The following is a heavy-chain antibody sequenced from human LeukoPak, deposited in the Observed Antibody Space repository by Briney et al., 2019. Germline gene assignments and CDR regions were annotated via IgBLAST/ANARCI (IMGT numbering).Heavy chain of an antibody. CDR2: IYYSGST. V-gene: IGHV4-59*01. D-gene: IGHD6-13*01. CDR1: GGSISSYY. CDR3: ARGMQQLYHFDS. Sequence: SETLSLTCAVSGGSISSYYWSWIRQPPGKGLEWIGYIYYSGSTNYNPSLKSRVTISVDTSKNQFSLKLLSVTAADTAVYYCARGMQQLYHFDSWGRGALVTVSS. J-gene: IGHJ4*02.